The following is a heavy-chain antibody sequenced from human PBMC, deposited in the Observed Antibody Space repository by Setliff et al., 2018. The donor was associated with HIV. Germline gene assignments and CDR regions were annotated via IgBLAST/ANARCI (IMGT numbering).Heavy chain of an antibody. Sequence: SETLSLTCSVSGGSISSNYWSWIRKSHGTGLEWIAYIYARGSTNYNPTLKSRVTISLTTSKNQFSLKLSSVTAADTAVYYCARITRSYGDYGYFYYMEVWGKGTTVTVS. D-gene: IGHD4-17*01. V-gene: IGHV4-4*08. CDR1: GGSISSNY. CDR2: IYARGST. J-gene: IGHJ6*03. CDR3: ARITRSYGDYGYFYYMEV.